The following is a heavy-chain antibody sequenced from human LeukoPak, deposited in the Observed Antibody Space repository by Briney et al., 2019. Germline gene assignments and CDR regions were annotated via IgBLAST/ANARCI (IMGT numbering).Heavy chain of an antibody. CDR2: IYYSGST. CDR1: GGSVSSGSYY. CDR3: ARDPGYSYGH. D-gene: IGHD5-18*01. J-gene: IGHJ4*02. Sequence: SETLSLTCTVSGGSVSSGSYYWSWIRQPPGKGLEWIGYIYYSGSTNYNPSLKGRVTISLGTSKNQFSLRLRSVTAADTAVYYCARDPGYSYGHWGQGTLVTVSS. V-gene: IGHV4-61*01.